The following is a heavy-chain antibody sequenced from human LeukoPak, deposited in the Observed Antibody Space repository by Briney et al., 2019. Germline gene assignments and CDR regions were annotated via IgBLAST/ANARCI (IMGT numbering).Heavy chain of an antibody. CDR2: ISGSGGTT. J-gene: IGHJ4*02. Sequence: PGGSLRLSCAASGFTFSSYDKSWVRQAPGKGLEWVSVISGSGGTTYYADSVKGRFTISRDNSKNTLYLQMNSLRAEDTAVYYCARDVYGSGTPYYWGQGTLVTVSS. CDR3: ARDVYGSGTPYY. V-gene: IGHV3-23*01. D-gene: IGHD3-10*01. CDR1: GFTFSSYD.